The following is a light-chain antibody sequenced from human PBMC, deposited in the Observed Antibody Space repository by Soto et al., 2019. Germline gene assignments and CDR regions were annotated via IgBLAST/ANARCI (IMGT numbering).Light chain of an antibody. V-gene: IGKV1-39*01. CDR2: DAS. CDR1: QSISTY. J-gene: IGKJ5*01. CDR3: QQSYMDPIT. Sequence: DIQMNQSPSSLSASVGNRVTITCRASQSISTYLNRYQKKPGKAPNLLIYDASRLQSGVPSRFSGSGGGTDFTLSISSVQPEDFATYFCQQSYMDPITFGQGTRLEIK.